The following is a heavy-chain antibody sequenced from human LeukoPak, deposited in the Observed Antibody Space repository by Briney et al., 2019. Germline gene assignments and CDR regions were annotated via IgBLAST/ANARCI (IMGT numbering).Heavy chain of an antibody. CDR1: GGSISSNNYY. CDR3: ASSPSGYWWSFDS. Sequence: PWDTLSLPCTVSGGSISSNNYYWVWSPPPPGKGVEGIGSIYYSGSTNTNPSSKRQATISVATTKTKSSRKLTPVTAADTAVYYCASSPSGYWWSFDSWGQGTLVTVSS. V-gene: IGHV4-39*01. J-gene: IGHJ4*02. D-gene: IGHD3-22*01. CDR2: IYYSGST.